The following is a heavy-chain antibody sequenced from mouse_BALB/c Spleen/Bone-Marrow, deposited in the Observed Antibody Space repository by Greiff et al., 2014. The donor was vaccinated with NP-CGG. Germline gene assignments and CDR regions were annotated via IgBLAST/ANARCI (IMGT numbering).Heavy chain of an antibody. J-gene: IGHJ4*01. Sequence: EVQLVESGGGLVKPGGSLKLSCAASGFTFSDYYMYWVRQTPEKRLEWVAIISDGGSYTYYPDSVKGRFTISRDNAKNNLYLQMSSLKSDDTAMYYCARDRAYYRYDGYYYAMDYWGQGTPVTVSS. CDR2: ISDGGSYT. D-gene: IGHD2-14*01. CDR1: GFTFSDYY. CDR3: ARDRAYYRYDGYYYAMDY. V-gene: IGHV5-4*02.